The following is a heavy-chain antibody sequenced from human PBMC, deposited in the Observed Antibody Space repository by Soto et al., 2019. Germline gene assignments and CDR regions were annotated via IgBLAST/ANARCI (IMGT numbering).Heavy chain of an antibody. Sequence: PGGSLRLFSAASGFTFSSNAMSWVRRAPGKGLEWVSGITGSGGITDYADSVKGQFTISRDNSRNTLYLQMNYLRVEDTAVFFRAKHTTCYFDRSGPGDYFDSWRQGTLVTVSS. CDR1: GFTFSSNA. CDR2: ITGSGGIT. V-gene: IGHV3-23*01. CDR3: AKHTTCYFDRSGPGDYFDS. D-gene: IGHD3-22*01. J-gene: IGHJ4*02.